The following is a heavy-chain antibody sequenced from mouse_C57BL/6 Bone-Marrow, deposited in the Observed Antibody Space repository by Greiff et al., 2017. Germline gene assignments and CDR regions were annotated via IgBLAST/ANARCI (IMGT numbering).Heavy chain of an antibody. CDR2: IGPGSGST. CDR3: ARWGGIYYDYGGFAY. Sequence: VQLQQSGAELVKPGASVKISCKASGYTFTDYYINWVKQRPGQGLEWIGKIGPGSGSTYYNEKFKGKATLTADKSSSTAYMQLSSLTSEDSAVYFCARWGGIYYDYGGFAYWGQGTLVTVSA. V-gene: IGHV1-77*01. J-gene: IGHJ3*01. D-gene: IGHD2-4*01. CDR1: GYTFTDYY.